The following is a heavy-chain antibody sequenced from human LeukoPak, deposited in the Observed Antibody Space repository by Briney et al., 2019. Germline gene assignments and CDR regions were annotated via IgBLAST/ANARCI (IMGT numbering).Heavy chain of an antibody. CDR3: ARYRRELYYYYYMDV. Sequence: GASVKVSCKAPGYTFTSYAMNWVRQAPGQGLEWMGWINTNTGNPTYAQGFTGRFVFSLDTSVSTAYLQISSLKAEDTAVYYCARYRRELYYYYYMDVWGKGTTVTVSS. CDR1: GYTFTSYA. V-gene: IGHV7-4-1*02. D-gene: IGHD1-26*01. CDR2: INTNTGNP. J-gene: IGHJ6*03.